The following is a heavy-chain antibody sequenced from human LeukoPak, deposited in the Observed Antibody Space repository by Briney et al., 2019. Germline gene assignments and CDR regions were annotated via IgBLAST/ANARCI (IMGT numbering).Heavy chain of an antibody. CDR3: ASGGCSGGSCYP. J-gene: IGHJ5*02. CDR2: MNPNSGNT. CDR1: GYTFTSYD. D-gene: IGHD2-15*01. V-gene: IGHV1-8*03. Sequence: ASVKVSCKASGYTFTSYDINWVRQATGQGLEWMGWMNPNSGNTGYAQKFQGRVTITRNTSISTAYMELSRLRSDDTAVYYCASGGCSGGSCYPWGQGTLVTVSS.